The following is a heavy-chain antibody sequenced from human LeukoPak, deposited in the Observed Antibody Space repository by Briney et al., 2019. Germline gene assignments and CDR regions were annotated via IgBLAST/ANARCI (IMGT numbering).Heavy chain of an antibody. J-gene: IGHJ6*03. CDR3: CLLEEGGAVRIQLTNMDV. Sequence: GGSLRLSCAASGFTFSSYGMHWVRQAPGKGLEWVAVIWYDGSNKYYADSVKGRFTISRDNSKNTLYLQMNSLRAEDTAVYYCCLLEEGGAVRIQLTNMDVWGKGTTVTVSS. CDR2: IWYDGSNK. V-gene: IGHV3-33*01. CDR1: GFTFSSYG. D-gene: IGHD5-18*01.